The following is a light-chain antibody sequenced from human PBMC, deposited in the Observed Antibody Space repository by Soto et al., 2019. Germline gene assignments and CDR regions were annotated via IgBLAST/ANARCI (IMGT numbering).Light chain of an antibody. J-gene: IGLJ2*01. Sequence: QSVLTQPASVSGSPGQSITIFCAGTMRDIGAYNLVSWYQQHPGRAPQLIIYEVRNWPSGSSFRFSGSKSGNTASLTISGLQAEDEADYYCSSFTSRSSLIFGGGTKLTVL. CDR3: SSFTSRSSLI. V-gene: IGLV2-14*01. CDR2: EVR. CDR1: MRDIGAYNL.